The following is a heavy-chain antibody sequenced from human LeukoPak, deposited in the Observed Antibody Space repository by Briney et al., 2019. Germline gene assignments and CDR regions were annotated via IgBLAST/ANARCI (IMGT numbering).Heavy chain of an antibody. CDR1: GGSFSGYY. J-gene: IGHJ3*02. CDR2: INHSGST. D-gene: IGHD3-22*01. Sequence: SETLSLTCAVYGGSFSGYYWSWIRQPPGKGLEWIGEINHSGSTNYNPSLKSRVTISVDTSKNQFSLKLSSVTAADTAVYYCARRGYYYDSSGLTFGAFDIWGQGTMVTVSS. CDR3: ARRGYYYDSSGLTFGAFDI. V-gene: IGHV4-34*01.